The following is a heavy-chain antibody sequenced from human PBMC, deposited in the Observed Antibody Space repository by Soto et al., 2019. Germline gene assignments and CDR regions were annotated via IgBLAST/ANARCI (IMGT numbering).Heavy chain of an antibody. Sequence: QVQLVESGGGVVQPGRSLRLSCAASGFTFSTYGMHWVRQAPGKGLEWVAVISYDETNKYYADSVKGRFTISRDNSKNALYLEMSSLSAEDTSIHYCAKRSGYYVDFWGQGTLVTVSS. CDR3: AKRSGYYVDF. CDR2: ISYDETNK. J-gene: IGHJ4*02. V-gene: IGHV3-30*18. CDR1: GFTFSTYG. D-gene: IGHD3-3*01.